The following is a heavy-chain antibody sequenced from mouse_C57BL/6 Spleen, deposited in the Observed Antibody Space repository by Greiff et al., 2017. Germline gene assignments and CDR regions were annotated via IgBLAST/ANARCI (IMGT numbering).Heavy chain of an antibody. CDR2: INPNNGGT. V-gene: IGHV1-26*01. D-gene: IGHD2-1*01. J-gene: IGHJ2*01. Sequence: EVQLQQSGPELVKPGASVKISCKASGYTFTDYYMNWVKQSPGKSLEWIGDINPNNGGTSYNQKFKGKATLTVDKSSSTAYMELRSLTSEDSAVYYCARDGNLDYWGQGTTRTVSS. CDR3: ARDGNLDY. CDR1: GYTFTDYY.